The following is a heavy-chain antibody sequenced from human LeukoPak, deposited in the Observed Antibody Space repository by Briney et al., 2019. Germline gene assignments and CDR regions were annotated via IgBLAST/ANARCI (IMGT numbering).Heavy chain of an antibody. CDR3: ARLGWATAPPDY. J-gene: IGHJ4*02. CDR2: ISSSSSYT. V-gene: IGHV3-11*06. D-gene: IGHD5-12*01. Sequence: GGSLRLSCAASGFTFSDYYMSWIRQAPGKGLEWVSYISSSSSYTNYADSVKGRFTISRDNAKNSLYLQMNSLRAGDTAVYYCARLGWATAPPDYWGQGTLVTVSS. CDR1: GFTFSDYY.